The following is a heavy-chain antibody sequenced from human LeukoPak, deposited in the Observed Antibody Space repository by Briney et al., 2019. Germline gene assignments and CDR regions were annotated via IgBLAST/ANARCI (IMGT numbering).Heavy chain of an antibody. CDR2: ISGSGGST. CDR1: GFTFSSYA. CDR3: AKTVDYYDSSGPDY. J-gene: IGHJ4*02. V-gene: IGHV3-23*01. D-gene: IGHD3-22*01. Sequence: GGSLRLSCAASGFTFSSYAMSWVRQAPGKGLEWASAISGSGGSTYYADSVKGRFTISRDNSKNTLYLQMNSLRAEDTAVYYCAKTVDYYDSSGPDYWGQGTLVTVSS.